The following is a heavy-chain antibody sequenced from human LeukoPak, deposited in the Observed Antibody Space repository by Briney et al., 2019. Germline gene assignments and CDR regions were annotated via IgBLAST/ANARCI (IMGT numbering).Heavy chain of an antibody. CDR1: GFTFDDYA. CDR3: AKAAKLPSITMLRGVRVYSFMDV. J-gene: IGHJ6*03. D-gene: IGHD3-10*01. V-gene: IGHV3-9*01. CDR2: ISWNSGSI. Sequence: GGSLRLSCAASGFTFDDYAMHWVRQAPGKGLEWVSGISWNSGSIGYADSVKGRFTISRDNSKNTLFLQMNSLRTEDTAVYYCAKAAKLPSITMLRGVRVYSFMDVWGKGTAVTISS.